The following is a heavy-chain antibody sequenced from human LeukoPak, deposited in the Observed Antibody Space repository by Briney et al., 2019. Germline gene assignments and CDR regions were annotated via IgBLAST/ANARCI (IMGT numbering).Heavy chain of an antibody. V-gene: IGHV4-4*07. Sequence: SETLSLTCTVSGGSISSYYWSWIRQPAGKGLEWIGRIYSSGNTNYNPSLKSRVIMSVDTSKNQFSLKLSSVTAADTAVYYCARGPMVRGAYSPFYYYYYYGMDVWGQGTTVTVSS. CDR3: ARGPMVRGAYSPFYYYYYYGMDV. CDR2: IYSSGNT. J-gene: IGHJ6*02. D-gene: IGHD3-10*01. CDR1: GGSISSYY.